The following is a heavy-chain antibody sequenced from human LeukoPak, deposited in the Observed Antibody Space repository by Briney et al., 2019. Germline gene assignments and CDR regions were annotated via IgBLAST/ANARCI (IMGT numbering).Heavy chain of an antibody. CDR1: GFTFSSYS. D-gene: IGHD4-17*01. V-gene: IGHV3-21*01. J-gene: IGHJ4*02. CDR3: ARAKYGDPSMYYFDY. Sequence: GGSLRLSCAASGFTFSSYSMNWVRQAPGKGLEWVSSISSSSSYIYYADSVKGRFTISRDNAKNSLYLQMNSLRAEDTAVYYCARAKYGDPSMYYFDYWGQGTLVAVSS. CDR2: ISSSSSYI.